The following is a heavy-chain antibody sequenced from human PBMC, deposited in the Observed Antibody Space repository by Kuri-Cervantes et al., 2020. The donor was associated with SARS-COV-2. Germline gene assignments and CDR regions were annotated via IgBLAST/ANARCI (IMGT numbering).Heavy chain of an antibody. V-gene: IGHV1-69*04. CDR1: GGTFSSYA. CDR2: IIPILGTA. J-gene: IGHJ4*02. Sequence: SVKVSCKASGGTFSSYAISWVRQAPGQGLEWMGRIIPILGTANYAQKFRGRVMITADKSTSTAYMELSSLRSEDTAVYYCARISSSWDRRFDYWGQGTLVTVSS. D-gene: IGHD6-6*01. CDR3: ARISSSWDRRFDY.